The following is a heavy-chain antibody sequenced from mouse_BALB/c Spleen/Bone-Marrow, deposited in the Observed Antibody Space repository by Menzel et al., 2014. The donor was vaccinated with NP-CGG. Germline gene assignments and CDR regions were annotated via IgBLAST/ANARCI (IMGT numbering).Heavy chain of an antibody. CDR3: ARRWSGAMDY. J-gene: IGHJ4*01. V-gene: IGHV1-37*01. CDR2: INPYNGAT. CDR1: GYSFTACF. D-gene: IGHD2-3*01. Sequence: EVQLQQSGPELVKPGASMKISCKASGYSFTACFIHWIKQSHVKSLGWIGRINPYNGATTYNQNFNDKASLTVDKSSSTAYMELHSLTSEDSAVYYCARRWSGAMDYWGQGTSVTVSS.